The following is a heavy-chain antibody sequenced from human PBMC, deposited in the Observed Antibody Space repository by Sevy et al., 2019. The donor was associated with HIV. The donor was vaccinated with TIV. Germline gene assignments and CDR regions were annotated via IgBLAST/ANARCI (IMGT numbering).Heavy chain of an antibody. CDR3: VREGAPYRNIRYCSGNNCFYNWFDP. D-gene: IGHD2-15*01. Sequence: GSLRLSCAASGFTFNDYALHWVHQAPGKGLEWVAIISSDGDNTYYADTVKGRFTISRDNSKNTVYLQMNRLRAEDNEFYYCVREGAPYRNIRYCSGNNCFYNWFDPWGQGTLVTVSS. CDR1: GFTFNDYA. J-gene: IGHJ5*02. V-gene: IGHV3-30-3*01. CDR2: ISSDGDNT.